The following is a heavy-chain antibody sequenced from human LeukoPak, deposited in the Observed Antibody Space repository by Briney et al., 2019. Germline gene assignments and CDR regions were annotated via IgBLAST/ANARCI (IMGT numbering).Heavy chain of an antibody. CDR2: INHSGST. V-gene: IGHV4-34*01. J-gene: IGHJ4*02. D-gene: IGHD3-3*01. CDR1: GGSFSGYY. CDR3: ARGRRGDFWSGYHYFFDY. Sequence: SETLSLTCAVYGGSFSGYYWSWIRQPPGKGLEWIGEINHSGSTNYNPSLKSRVTISVDTSKNQFSLKLSSVTAADTAVYYCARGRRGDFWSGYHYFFDYWGQGTLVTVSS.